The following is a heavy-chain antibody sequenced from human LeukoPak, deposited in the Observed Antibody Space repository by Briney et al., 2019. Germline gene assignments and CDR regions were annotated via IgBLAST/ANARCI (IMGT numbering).Heavy chain of an antibody. Sequence: GGSLRLSCTGSGFTFGDYAMAWVRQAPGKGLEWVGFIRSKAYGGTTTYAASVKGRFTISRDDSKSIAYLQMNGLKTEDTAVYYCTREVEYSSSSGDPYYYYMDVWGKRTTVTVSS. CDR3: TREVEYSSSSGDPYYYYMDV. CDR1: GFTFGDYA. D-gene: IGHD6-6*01. J-gene: IGHJ6*03. CDR2: IRSKAYGGTT. V-gene: IGHV3-49*04.